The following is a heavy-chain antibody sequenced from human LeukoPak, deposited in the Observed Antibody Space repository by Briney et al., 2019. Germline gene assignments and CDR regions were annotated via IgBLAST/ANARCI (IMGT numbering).Heavy chain of an antibody. J-gene: IGHJ4*02. Sequence: ASVKVSCKASGYTFTAYYIHWVRQAPGQGLEWMGWINPKSGGTNYAQKFQGRVTMTKDRPISTAYMELSRLTSDDTAVYYCARDRDSSGTPGYWGQGTLVTVSS. CDR3: ARDRDSSGTPGY. CDR1: GYTFTAYY. V-gene: IGHV1-2*02. D-gene: IGHD6-19*01. CDR2: INPKSGGT.